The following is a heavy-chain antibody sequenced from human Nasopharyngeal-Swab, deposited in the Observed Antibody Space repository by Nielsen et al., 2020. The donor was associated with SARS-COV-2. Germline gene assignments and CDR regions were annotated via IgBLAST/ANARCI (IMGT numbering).Heavy chain of an antibody. CDR1: GFIFSASA. CDR3: TTDFYFDY. Sequence: GGSLRLSVASSGFIFSASAMHGVRQAPGKGLEWLGRIGEKDPNYATTYGASVKGRFTISRDDSKNTAFLQMDSLKTEDTALYYCTTDFYFDYWGQGTLVTVSS. J-gene: IGHJ4*02. V-gene: IGHV3-73*01. CDR2: IGEKDPNYAT.